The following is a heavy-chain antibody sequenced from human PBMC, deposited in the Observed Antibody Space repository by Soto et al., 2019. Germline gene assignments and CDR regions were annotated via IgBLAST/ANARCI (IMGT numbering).Heavy chain of an antibody. Sequence: ASVKVSCKASGYTFTGYYMHWVRQAPGQGLEWMGWINPNSGGTNYAQKFQGRVTMTRDTSISTAYMELSRLRSDDTAVYYCARVLWDILPGYTPPGGWGQGPLVPVSS. V-gene: IGHV1-2*02. CDR3: ARVLWDILPGYTPPGG. D-gene: IGHD3-9*01. CDR1: GYTFTGYY. CDR2: INPNSGGT. J-gene: IGHJ4*02.